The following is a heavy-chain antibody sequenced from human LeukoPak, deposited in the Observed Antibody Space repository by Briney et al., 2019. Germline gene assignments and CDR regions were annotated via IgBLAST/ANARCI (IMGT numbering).Heavy chain of an antibody. CDR3: ARGVRGFHFDY. CDR1: GGSISSYY. CDR2: IYYSGST. D-gene: IGHD4-23*01. Sequence: SETLSLTCTVSGGSISSYYWSWIRQPPGKGLEWIGYIYYSGSTNYNPSLKSRVTISVDTSKSQFSLKLSSVTAADTAVYYCARGVRGFHFDYWGQGTLVTVSS. V-gene: IGHV4-59*01. J-gene: IGHJ4*02.